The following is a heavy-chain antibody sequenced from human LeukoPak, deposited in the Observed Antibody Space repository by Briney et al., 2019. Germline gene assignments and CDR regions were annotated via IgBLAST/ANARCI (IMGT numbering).Heavy chain of an antibody. CDR2: ISGTTDTI. V-gene: IGHV3-48*04. D-gene: IGHD4/OR15-4a*01. Sequence: GGSLRLSFPATGFIFSSFTMDGVGQARGKGREGVSSISGTTDTIYYADSVKGRFTISRNNANNSVSLQMNSLRPEDTAVYFCARRRVLSVARALDYWGQGTLVTVSS. CDR3: ARRRVLSVARALDY. J-gene: IGHJ4*02. CDR1: GFIFSSFT.